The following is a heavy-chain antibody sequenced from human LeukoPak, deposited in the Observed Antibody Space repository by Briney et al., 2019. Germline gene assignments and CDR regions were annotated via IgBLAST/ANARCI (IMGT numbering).Heavy chain of an antibody. CDR3: ARTSGYDFWSGYYYFDY. CDR1: GGSFSGYY. J-gene: IGHJ4*02. D-gene: IGHD3-3*01. CDR2: INHSGST. Sequence: SETLSLTCAVYGGSFSGYYWSWIRQPPGKGLEWIGEINHSGSTNYNPSLKSRVTISVDTSKNQFSLKLSSVTAADTAVYYCARTSGYDFWSGYYYFDYWGQGTLVTVSS. V-gene: IGHV4-34*01.